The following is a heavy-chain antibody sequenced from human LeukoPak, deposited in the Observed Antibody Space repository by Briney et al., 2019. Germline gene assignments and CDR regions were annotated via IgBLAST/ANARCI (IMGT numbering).Heavy chain of an antibody. CDR1: GYSLSSGYY. CDR2: IYPSGST. J-gene: IGHJ5*02. V-gene: IGHV4-38-2*02. CDR3: ERSTPDWFDP. Sequence: PETLSLTYTVSGYSLSSGYYWAWIRQPPGKGLEWIGSIYPSGSTYYNPCLKSRVTISVDTSKNQFSLKLSSVSAADTALYYCERSTPDWFDPWGQETLVSVST.